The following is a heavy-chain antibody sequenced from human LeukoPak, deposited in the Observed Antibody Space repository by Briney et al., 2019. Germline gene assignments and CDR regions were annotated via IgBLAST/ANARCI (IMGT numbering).Heavy chain of an antibody. CDR2: IYYSGNT. V-gene: IGHV4-39*07. CDR3: ARDPTYYDSSGYYSN. CDR1: GGSIRDTTYY. D-gene: IGHD3-22*01. J-gene: IGHJ4*02. Sequence: SQTLSLTCTVSGGSIRDTTYYWGWIRQPPGKGLEWIGSIYYSGNTYYNPSLMSRVTISVDTSKNQFSLKLSSVTAADTAVYYCARDPTYYDSSGYYSNWGQGTLVTVSS.